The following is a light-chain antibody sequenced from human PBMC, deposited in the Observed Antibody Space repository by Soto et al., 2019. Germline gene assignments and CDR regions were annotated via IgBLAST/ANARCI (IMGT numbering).Light chain of an antibody. CDR1: QGIGTD. V-gene: IGKV1-6*01. CDR2: AAS. CDR3: LQDYNYPWT. Sequence: AIQMTLSPSSLSASVGDRVTITCRASQGIGTDLGWYQEKPGKAPNLLIYAASNLQSGVPSRFSGSGSGTDFTLTISSLQPEDFATYYCLQDYNYPWTFGQGTKVEIK. J-gene: IGKJ1*01.